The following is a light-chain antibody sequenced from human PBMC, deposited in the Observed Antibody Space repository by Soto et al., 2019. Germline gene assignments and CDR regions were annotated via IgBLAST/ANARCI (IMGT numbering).Light chain of an antibody. CDR3: HQYNTYSSLT. CDR2: DGS. CDR1: KSIRSW. V-gene: IGKV1-5*01. Sequence: LHITHAPSTLFPSVGHRFTITCRPIKSIRSWLGWYQQKLGRAPRLLIYDGSSLDSGVPSRFSGSGYGTALTLTITSVQSDDFGTYYCHQYNTYSSLTFRGGITVDIK. J-gene: IGKJ4*01.